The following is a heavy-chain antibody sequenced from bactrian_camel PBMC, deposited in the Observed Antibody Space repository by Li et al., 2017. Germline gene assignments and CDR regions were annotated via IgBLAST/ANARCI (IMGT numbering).Heavy chain of an antibody. CDR1: GDITSSNC. D-gene: IGHD2*01. V-gene: IGHV3S40*01. J-gene: IGHJ4*01. Sequence: VQLVESGGGSVQAGGSLRLSCAAPGDITSSNCMSWFCQIPGKEREGVAAIYTYDGSTVYGDSAKGRFTISKDNANNTVNLMMNSLKPEDTAMYYCAANFGPYCSGPYLARRANFEGQGTQVTVS. CDR2: IYTYDGST.